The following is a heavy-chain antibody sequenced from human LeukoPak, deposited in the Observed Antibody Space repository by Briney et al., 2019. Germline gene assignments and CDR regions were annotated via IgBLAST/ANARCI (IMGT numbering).Heavy chain of an antibody. J-gene: IGHJ1*01. CDR2: MNPNSGNT. CDR3: ARVPKYSSSWTAEYFQH. V-gene: IGHV1-8*01. Sequence: GASVKVSCKASGYTFTSYDINWVRQATGQGLEWMGWMNPNSGNTGYAQKFQGRVTTTRNTSISTAYMELSSLRSEDTAVYYCARVPKYSSSWTAEYFQHWGQGTLVTVSS. CDR1: GYTFTSYD. D-gene: IGHD6-13*01.